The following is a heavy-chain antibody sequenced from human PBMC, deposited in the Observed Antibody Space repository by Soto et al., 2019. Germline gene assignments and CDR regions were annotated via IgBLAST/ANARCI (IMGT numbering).Heavy chain of an antibody. Sequence: QVRLVESGGGVVQPGTSLRLSCAASGFTFSDYVIHWVRQAAGKGLEWVASMTYDGATEYYADSVKGRFTMSRDNSMRALSLQMNSLRPDDTAVYYCARVRLSIAVNDALDVWGQGTTVTVSS. V-gene: IGHV3-30*14. CDR2: MTYDGATE. D-gene: IGHD3-3*02. CDR3: ARVRLSIAVNDALDV. J-gene: IGHJ3*01. CDR1: GFTFSDYV.